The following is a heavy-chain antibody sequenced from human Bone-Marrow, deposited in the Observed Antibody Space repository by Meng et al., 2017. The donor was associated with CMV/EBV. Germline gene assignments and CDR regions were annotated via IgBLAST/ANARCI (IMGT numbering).Heavy chain of an antibody. D-gene: IGHD3-10*01. CDR2: ISYDGSNK. V-gene: IGHV3-30*04. CDR3: ARVGRPTRGWYFDL. Sequence: SGVSCSSYAMHWVRQAQGKGLEWVGVISYDGSNKYYEDAVKGRFTSSRDNSKNTLYLQMNSLRAEDTAVYYCARVGRPTRGWYFDLWGRGTLVTVSS. J-gene: IGHJ2*01. CDR1: GVSCSSYA.